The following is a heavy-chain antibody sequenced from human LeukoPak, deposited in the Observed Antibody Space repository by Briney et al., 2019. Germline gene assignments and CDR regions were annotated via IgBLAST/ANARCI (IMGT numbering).Heavy chain of an antibody. CDR2: IYPGDSDT. Sequence: GESLKISCKGSGYSFTSYWIGWVRQMPGKGLEWMGIIYPGDSDTRYSPSFRGQVTISADKSISTAYLQWSSLKASDTAMYYCARLRGADSGYDPFDPWGQGTLVTVSS. CDR1: GYSFTSYW. V-gene: IGHV5-51*01. J-gene: IGHJ5*02. D-gene: IGHD5-12*01. CDR3: ARLRGADSGYDPFDP.